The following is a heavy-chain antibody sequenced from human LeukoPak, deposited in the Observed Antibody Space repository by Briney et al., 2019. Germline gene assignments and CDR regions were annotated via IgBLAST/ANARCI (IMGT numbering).Heavy chain of an antibody. J-gene: IGHJ4*02. D-gene: IGHD1-26*01. CDR2: IYSGTTT. CDR3: ARGPEVWELIEAGGPDY. V-gene: IGHV3-53*01. CDR1: GFSVGDKY. Sequence: PGGSLRLSCAPSGFSVGDKYMAWVRQAPGKGLEWVSVIYSGTTTYYADSVKGRYTVSRDNGENSLFLQMNSLRAEDTAVYYCARGPEVWELIEAGGPDYWGQGTLVTVSS.